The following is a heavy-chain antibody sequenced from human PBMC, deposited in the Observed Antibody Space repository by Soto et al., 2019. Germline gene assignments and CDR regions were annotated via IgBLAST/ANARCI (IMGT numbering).Heavy chain of an antibody. CDR2: IDYSGTT. Sequence: KPSETLSLTCSVSGDSISSHHWSWIRQPPGKGLEWLGDIDYSGTTNYNPSLKSRVTMSIDTPKSQFSLRLSSVTAADTAVYYCARDRRTTGWFYFDYWGQGTLVTVSS. CDR1: GDSISSHH. J-gene: IGHJ4*02. V-gene: IGHV4-59*11. D-gene: IGHD6-19*01. CDR3: ARDRRTTGWFYFDY.